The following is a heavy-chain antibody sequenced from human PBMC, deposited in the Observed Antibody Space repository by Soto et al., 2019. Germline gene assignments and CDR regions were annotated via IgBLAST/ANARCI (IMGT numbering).Heavy chain of an antibody. CDR2: ISSSGSTI. V-gene: IGHV3-48*03. Sequence: AGGSLRLACVASGFTFSSYEMNWVRQAPGKGLEWVSYISSSGSTIYYADSVKGRFTISRDNAKNSLYLQMNSLRAEDTAVYYCARGSSGWYGGRYWGQGTLVTVS. J-gene: IGHJ4*02. CDR3: ARGSSGWYGGRY. CDR1: GFTFSSYE. D-gene: IGHD6-19*01.